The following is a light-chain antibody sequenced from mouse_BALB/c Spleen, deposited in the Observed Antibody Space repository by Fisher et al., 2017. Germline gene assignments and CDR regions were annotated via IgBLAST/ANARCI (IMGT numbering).Light chain of an antibody. Sequence: IVMTQSPAIMSASLGEEITLTCSASSSVSYMHWYQQKSGTSPKLLIYSTSNLASGVPSRFSGSGSGTFYSLTISSVEAEDAADYYCQQWSSNPPTFGGGTKLEIK. CDR1: SSVSY. J-gene: IGKJ2*01. CDR3: QQWSSNPPT. CDR2: STS. V-gene: IGKV4-80*01.